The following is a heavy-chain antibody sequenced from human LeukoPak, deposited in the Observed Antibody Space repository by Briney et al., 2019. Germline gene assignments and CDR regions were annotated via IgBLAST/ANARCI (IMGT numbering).Heavy chain of an antibody. CDR1: GYTFTGYY. V-gene: IGHV1-2*02. CDR2: INPNSGGT. D-gene: IGHD2-15*01. Sequence: ASVKVSCKASGYTFTGYYMQWVRQAPGQGLEWMGWINPNSGGTNYAQKFQGRVTMTRDTSISTAYMELSRLRSDDTAVYYCARGYCSTGNCFDFFDYWGQGTLVTVSS. CDR3: ARGYCSTGNCFDFFDY. J-gene: IGHJ4*02.